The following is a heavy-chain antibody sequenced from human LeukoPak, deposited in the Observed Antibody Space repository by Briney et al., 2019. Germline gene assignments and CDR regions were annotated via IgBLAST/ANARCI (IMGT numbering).Heavy chain of an antibody. Sequence: GGSLRLSCAASGSTFSSYSMNWLRQAPGKGLEWVSSISSSSSYIYYADSVKSRFTISRDNAKNSLYLQMNSLRTEDTDMYYCAGGSPTETLDKRGQAILVTVSS. J-gene: IGHJ4*02. CDR3: AGGSPTETLDK. V-gene: IGHV3-21*03. D-gene: IGHD2-15*01. CDR1: GSTFSSYS. CDR2: ISSSSSYI.